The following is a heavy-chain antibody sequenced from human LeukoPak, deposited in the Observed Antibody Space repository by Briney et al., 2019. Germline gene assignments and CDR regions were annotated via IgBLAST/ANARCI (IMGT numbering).Heavy chain of an antibody. CDR2: INRDGSST. CDR3: ARGGGYSYGSFDY. V-gene: IGHV3-74*01. D-gene: IGHD5-18*01. Sequence: GGSLRLSCGASGFAFSSYAMSWVRQAPGKGLEWVSRINRDGSSTSYADSVKGRFTISRDNAKNTLYLQMNSLRAEDTAVYYCARGGGYSYGSFDYWGQGTLVTVSS. J-gene: IGHJ4*02. CDR1: GFAFSSYA.